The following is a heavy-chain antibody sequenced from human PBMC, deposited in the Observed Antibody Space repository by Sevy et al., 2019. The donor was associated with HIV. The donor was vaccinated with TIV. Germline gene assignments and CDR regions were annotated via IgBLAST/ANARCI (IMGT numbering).Heavy chain of an antibody. D-gene: IGHD5-18*01. CDR1: GFTFSSYW. CDR3: ARERAAMVSYWFDP. V-gene: IGHV3-7*01. Sequence: GGSLRLSCAASGFTFSSYWMSWVRQAPGKGLEWVANIKQDGSEKYYVDSVKGRFTISRDNAKSSLYLQMNSLRAEDTAVYYCARERAAMVSYWFDPWGQGTLVTVSS. CDR2: IKQDGSEK. J-gene: IGHJ5*02.